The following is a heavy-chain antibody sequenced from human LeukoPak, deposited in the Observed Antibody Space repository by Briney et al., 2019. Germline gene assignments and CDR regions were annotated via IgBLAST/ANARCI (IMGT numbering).Heavy chain of an antibody. Sequence: GGTLRLSCAASGFTFSSYGMSWVRQAPGKGLEWVSAISGSGGSTYYADSVKGRFTISRDNSKNSLYLKMNSLRAEDTAVYYCAELVITMIGGVWGKGTTVTISS. D-gene: IGHD3-10*02. CDR3: AELVITMIGGV. CDR2: ISGSGGST. J-gene: IGHJ6*04. CDR1: GFTFSSYG. V-gene: IGHV3-23*01.